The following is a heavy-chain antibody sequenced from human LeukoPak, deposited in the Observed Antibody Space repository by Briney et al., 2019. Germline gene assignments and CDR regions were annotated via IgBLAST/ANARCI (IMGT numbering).Heavy chain of an antibody. J-gene: IGHJ5*02. CDR3: ARDHIASSNWFDP. CDR1: GFTFSSYW. D-gene: IGHD6-13*01. Sequence: GGSLRLSCAASGFTFSSYWMSWVRQAPGKGLEWVANIKQDGSEKYYVDSVKGRFTIFRDNAKNSLYLQMNSLRAEDTAVYYCARDHIASSNWFDPWGQGTLVTVSS. CDR2: IKQDGSEK. V-gene: IGHV3-7*01.